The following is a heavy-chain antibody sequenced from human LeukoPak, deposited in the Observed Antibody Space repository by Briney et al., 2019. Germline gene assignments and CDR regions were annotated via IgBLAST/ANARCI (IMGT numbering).Heavy chain of an antibody. CDR3: ARDATIFGVAHYYYYMDV. CDR2: IYTSGST. J-gene: IGHJ6*03. D-gene: IGHD3-3*01. V-gene: IGHV4-61*02. CDR1: GGSISSGSYY. Sequence: PSETLSLTCTVSGGSISSGSYYWSWIRQPAGKGLAWIGRIYTSGSTNYNPSLKSRVTISVDTSKNQFSLKLSSVTAADTAVYYCARDATIFGVAHYYYYMDVWGKGTTVTVSS.